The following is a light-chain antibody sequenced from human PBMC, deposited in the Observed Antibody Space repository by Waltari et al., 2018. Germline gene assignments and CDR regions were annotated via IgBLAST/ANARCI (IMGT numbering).Light chain of an antibody. J-gene: IGLJ3*02. V-gene: IGLV4-69*01. Sequence: QLVVTQSPSASASLGASVKLTCTLSSGHSTNIIACLQQRPEKGPRYLMKVNSDGSHIRGDEIPDRFSGSSSGAERYLTISSLQSEDEADYYCQTGGHGTWVFGGGTKLTVL. CDR1: SGHSTNI. CDR3: QTGGHGTWV. CDR2: VNSDGSH.